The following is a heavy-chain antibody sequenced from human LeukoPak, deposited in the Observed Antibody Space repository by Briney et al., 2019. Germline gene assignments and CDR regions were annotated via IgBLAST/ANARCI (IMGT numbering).Heavy chain of an antibody. CDR3: ARARYFDWLLDFDY. CDR2: IYYSGST. CDR1: GGSISIYY. V-gene: IGHV4-59*01. J-gene: IGHJ4*02. D-gene: IGHD3-9*01. Sequence: SETLSLTCTVSGGSISIYYWSWIRQPPGKGLEWIGYIYYSGSTNYNPSLKSRVTISVDTSKNQFSLKLSSVTAADTAVYYCARARYFDWLLDFDYWGQGTLVTVSS.